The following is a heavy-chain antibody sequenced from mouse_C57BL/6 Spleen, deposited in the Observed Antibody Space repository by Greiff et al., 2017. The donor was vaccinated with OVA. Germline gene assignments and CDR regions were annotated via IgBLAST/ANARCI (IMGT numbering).Heavy chain of an antibody. Sequence: VKLMESGPELVKPGASVKLSCKASGYTFTSYDINWVKQRPGQGLEWIGWIYPRDGSTKYNEKFKGKATLTVATSSSTAYMELHSLTSEDSAVYFGARAFTTVVATDYAMDYWGQGTSVTVSS. CDR3: ARAFTTVVATDYAMDY. CDR2: IYPRDGST. V-gene: IGHV1-85*01. D-gene: IGHD1-1*01. J-gene: IGHJ4*01. CDR1: GYTFTSYD.